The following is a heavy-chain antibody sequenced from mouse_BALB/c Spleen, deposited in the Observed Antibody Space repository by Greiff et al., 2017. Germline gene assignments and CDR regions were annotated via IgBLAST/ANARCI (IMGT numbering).Heavy chain of an antibody. CDR2: IDPETGGT. CDR3: TREVLFAY. J-gene: IGHJ3*01. CDR1: GYTFTDYE. D-gene: IGHD2-14*01. V-gene: IGHV1-15*01. Sequence: QVQLQQSGAELVRPGASVTLSCKASGYTFTDYEMHWVKQTPVHGLEWIGAIDPETGGTAYNQKFKGKATLTADKSSSTAYMELRSLTSEDSAVYYCTREVLFAYWGQGTLVTVSA.